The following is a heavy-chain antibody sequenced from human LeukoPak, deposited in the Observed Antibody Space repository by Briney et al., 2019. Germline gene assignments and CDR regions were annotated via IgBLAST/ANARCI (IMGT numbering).Heavy chain of an antibody. CDR2: IKSKPDGGTT. CDR1: GFTFSNAW. J-gene: IGHJ4*02. V-gene: IGHV3-15*07. D-gene: IGHD2-8*01. Sequence: GGSLRLSCVGSGFTFSNAWMNWVRQAPGKGLEWVGRIKSKPDGGTTDYAAAVKGRFTISRDDSKNTVYLQMNSLRTEDTAVYYCSTGSIVLTGRDYWGQGILVTVSS. CDR3: STGSIVLTGRDY.